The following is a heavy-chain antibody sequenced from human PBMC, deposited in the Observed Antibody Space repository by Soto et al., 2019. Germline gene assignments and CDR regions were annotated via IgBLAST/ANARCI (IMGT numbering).Heavy chain of an antibody. V-gene: IGHV4-39*02. J-gene: IGHJ4*02. CDR1: GGSISSSSYY. Sequence: PSETLSLTCTVSGGSISSSSYYWGWIRQPPGKGLEWIGNIYYSGSTYYNPSLKSRVTISVDTSKNQFSLKLSSVTAADTAVYYCARDTTPSLWGQGTLVTVSS. CDR2: IYYSGST. D-gene: IGHD1-1*01. CDR3: ARDTTPSL.